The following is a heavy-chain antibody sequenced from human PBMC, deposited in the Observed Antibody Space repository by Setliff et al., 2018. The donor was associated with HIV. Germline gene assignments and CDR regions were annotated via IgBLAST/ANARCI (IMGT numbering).Heavy chain of an antibody. CDR2: IYYSGST. D-gene: IGHD6-19*01. J-gene: IGHJ4*02. CDR3: ARHIHHFNVALAGTGYYFDY. V-gene: IGHV4-39*01. Sequence: SETLSLTCTVSGDSISSSTDCWGWIRQPPGKGLEWIGSIYYSGSTYYNPSLKTRVTISVDTSKFQFSLKLSSVTAADTAVYYCARHIHHFNVALAGTGYYFDYCGQGTLVTVSS. CDR1: GDSISSSTDC.